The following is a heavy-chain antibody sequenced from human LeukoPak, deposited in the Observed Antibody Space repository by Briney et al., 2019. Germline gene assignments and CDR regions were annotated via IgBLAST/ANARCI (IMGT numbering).Heavy chain of an antibody. CDR1: GFTFSNAW. CDR3: ARILRWPNPFDQ. V-gene: IGHV3-15*01. D-gene: IGHD4-23*01. CDR2: IKSKTDGGTT. J-gene: IGHJ4*02. Sequence: GGSLRLSCAASGFTFSNAWMSWVRQAPGKGLEWVGRIKSKTDGGTTDYAAPVKGRFTISRDNSKNTLYLQMNSLRAEDTAVYYCARILRWPNPFDQWGQGTLVTVSS.